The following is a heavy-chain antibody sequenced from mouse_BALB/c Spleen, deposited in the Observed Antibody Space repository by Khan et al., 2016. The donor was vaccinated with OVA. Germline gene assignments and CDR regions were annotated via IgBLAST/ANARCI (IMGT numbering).Heavy chain of an antibody. CDR3: ARAYYRYDGYYAMDY. CDR1: GFSLSRYN. CDR2: IWGGGGT. Sequence: VQLKESGPGLVAPSQSLSITCTVSGFSLSRYNIHWVRQPPGKGLEWLGMIWGGGGTDYNSTLKSRLSIRKDNSKSQVFLKMNSLQTDDPAMYXCARAYYRYDGYYAMDYWGQGTSVTVSS. J-gene: IGHJ4*01. V-gene: IGHV2-6-4*01. D-gene: IGHD2-14*01.